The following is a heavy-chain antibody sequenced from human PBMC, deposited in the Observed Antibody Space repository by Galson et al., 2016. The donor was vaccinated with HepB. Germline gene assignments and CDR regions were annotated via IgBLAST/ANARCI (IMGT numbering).Heavy chain of an antibody. D-gene: IGHD2-15*01. CDR2: ISNSGDIK. Sequence: SLRLSCAASGFTFINYGMTWVRRAPGKGLEWVSVISNSGDIKYYADSAKGRFSISRDNSKNTRYLQMNSLGAEDTAIYYCVKGSMGSGGLDVWGPGTTVTVSS. CDR3: VKGSMGSGGLDV. J-gene: IGHJ6*01. V-gene: IGHV3-23*01. CDR1: GFTFINYG.